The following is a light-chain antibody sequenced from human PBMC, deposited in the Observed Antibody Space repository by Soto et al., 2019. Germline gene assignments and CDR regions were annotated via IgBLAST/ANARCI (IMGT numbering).Light chain of an antibody. J-gene: IGKJ1*01. Sequence: EIVLTQSPGTLSLSPGERATLSCRASQSVSKSYLAWFQQKPGQAPRLLIYGASNRAAGIPDRFSGSGSGTEFAVTIRKLEPEDFAVYDCKQFASSSWTCDQGTNV. V-gene: IGKV3-20*01. CDR2: GAS. CDR1: QSVSKSY. CDR3: KQFASSSWT.